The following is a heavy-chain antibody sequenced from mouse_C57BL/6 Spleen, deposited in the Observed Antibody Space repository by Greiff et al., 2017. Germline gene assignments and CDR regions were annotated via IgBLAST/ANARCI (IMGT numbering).Heavy chain of an antibody. Sequence: VQLQQSGPELVKPGASVKISCKASGYAFSSSWMNWVKQRPGKGLEWIGRIYPGDGDTNYNGKFKGKATLTADKSSSTAYMQLSSLTSEDSAVYFCARLVSFDYWGQGTTLTVSS. CDR2: IYPGDGDT. J-gene: IGHJ2*01. CDR1: GYAFSSSW. CDR3: ARLVSFDY. D-gene: IGHD2-2*01. V-gene: IGHV1-82*01.